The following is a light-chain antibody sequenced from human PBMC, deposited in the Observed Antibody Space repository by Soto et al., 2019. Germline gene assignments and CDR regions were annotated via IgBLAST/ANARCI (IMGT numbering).Light chain of an antibody. Sequence: EIVLTQSPATLSLSPGERATLSCRASQSVSSYLAWYQQKPGQAPRLLIYDASNRATGIPARFSGSGSGTDFTLTISRLEPEDFAVYYCQQRSNWPPGGTFGPGTKVDIK. V-gene: IGKV3-11*01. CDR1: QSVSSY. CDR2: DAS. CDR3: QQRSNWPPGGT. J-gene: IGKJ3*01.